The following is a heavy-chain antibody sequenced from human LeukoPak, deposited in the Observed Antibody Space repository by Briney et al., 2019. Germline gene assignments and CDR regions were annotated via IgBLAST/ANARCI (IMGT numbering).Heavy chain of an antibody. D-gene: IGHD3-10*01. V-gene: IGHV1-69*13. Sequence: GASVKVSCKASGGTFSSNAISWVRQAPGQGLEWMGGIIPIFGTANYAQKFQGRVTITADESTSTAYMELSSLRSEDTAVYYCAREATMVRGVTWSWFDPWGQGTLVTVSS. CDR2: IIPIFGTA. J-gene: IGHJ5*02. CDR3: AREATMVRGVTWSWFDP. CDR1: GGTFSSNA.